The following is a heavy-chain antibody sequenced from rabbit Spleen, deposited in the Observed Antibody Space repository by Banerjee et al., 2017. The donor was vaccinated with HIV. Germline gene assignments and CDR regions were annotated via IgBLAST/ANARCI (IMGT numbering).Heavy chain of an antibody. D-gene: IGHD3-1*01. V-gene: IGHV1S40*01. Sequence: QSLEESGGDLVKPGASLTLTCTASGFSFSSNYYINWVRQAPGKGLEWIACINIVTGKPVYATWAKGRFTISRTSSTTVTLQMTSLTAADTATYFCARDLASVVGWNFGLWGQGTLVTVS. CDR2: INIVTGKP. J-gene: IGHJ4*01. CDR1: GFSFSSNYY. CDR3: ARDLASVVGWNFGL.